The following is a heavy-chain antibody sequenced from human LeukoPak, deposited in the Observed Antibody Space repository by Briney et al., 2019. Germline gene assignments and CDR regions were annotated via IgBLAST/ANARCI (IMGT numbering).Heavy chain of an antibody. V-gene: IGHV3-30-3*01. Sequence: GGSLRLSCAASGFTFSENNVHWVRQAPSKGLEWVALLSNDGNSYAYADSVKGRFTLSGDKSKTTLYLQMNSLRAEDTAVYYCARDRSGFYSVDYWGQGTLVTVSS. CDR1: GFTFSENN. J-gene: IGHJ4*02. CDR2: LSNDGNSY. CDR3: ARDRSGFYSVDY. D-gene: IGHD5-12*01.